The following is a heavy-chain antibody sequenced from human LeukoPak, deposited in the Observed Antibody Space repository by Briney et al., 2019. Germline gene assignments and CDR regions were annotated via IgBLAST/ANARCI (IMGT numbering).Heavy chain of an antibody. CDR2: INPSGGST. J-gene: IGHJ6*03. Sequence: ASVKVSCKASGYTFTSYYMHWVRQAPGQGLEWMGIINPSGGSTSYAQKLQGRVTMTTDTSTSTAYMELRSLRSDDTAVYYCARRRRVTMVRGVYYYYMDVWGKGTTVTISS. CDR1: GYTFTSYY. D-gene: IGHD3-10*01. V-gene: IGHV1-46*01. CDR3: ARRRRVTMVRGVYYYYMDV.